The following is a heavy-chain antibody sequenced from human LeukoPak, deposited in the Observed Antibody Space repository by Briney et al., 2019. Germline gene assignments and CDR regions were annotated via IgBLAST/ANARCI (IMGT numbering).Heavy chain of an antibody. CDR3: AKIGGGYYGDYESFDY. CDR2: IKQDGSEQ. J-gene: IGHJ4*02. Sequence: PGGSLRLSCAASGFTFSLYWMSWVRQAPGTGLEWVANIKQDGSEQYYVDSVKGRFTISRDNSKNTLYLQMNSLRAEDTAVYYCAKIGGGYYGDYESFDYWGQGTLVTVSS. V-gene: IGHV3-7*01. CDR1: GFTFSLYW. D-gene: IGHD4-17*01.